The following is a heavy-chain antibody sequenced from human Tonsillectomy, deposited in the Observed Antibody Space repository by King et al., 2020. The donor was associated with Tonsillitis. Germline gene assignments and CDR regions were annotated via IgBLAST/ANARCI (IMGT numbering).Heavy chain of an antibody. CDR1: GGSISSGDYY. CDR3: ARDCYYYDSSCYFSHFFDY. CDR2: IYYSGST. D-gene: IGHD3-22*01. J-gene: IGHJ4*02. Sequence: QLQESGPGLVKPSQTLSLTCTVSGGSISSGDYYWSWIRQPPGKGLEWIGYIYYSGSTYYNPSLKSRVTISVDTSKNQFSLKLSSVTAADTAVYYCARDCYYYDSSCYFSHFFDYWGQGTLVTVSS. V-gene: IGHV4-30-4*01.